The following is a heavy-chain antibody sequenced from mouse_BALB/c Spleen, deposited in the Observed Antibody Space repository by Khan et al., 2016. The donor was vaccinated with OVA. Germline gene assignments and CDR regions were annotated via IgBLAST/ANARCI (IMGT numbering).Heavy chain of an antibody. V-gene: IGHV14-1*02. CDR3: ARSILLSFAC. CDR1: GFNIKDYY. CDR2: IDPENGNS. J-gene: IGHJ2*01. D-gene: IGHD2-3*01. Sequence: VQLKQSGAELVRPGALVKLSCKGSGFNIKDYYMQWVKQRPEQGLEWIGWIDPENGNSIYDPKFQGKASITADTSSNTAYLQLSSLTSEDTAVYYCARSILLSFACWGRGTTLTVSS.